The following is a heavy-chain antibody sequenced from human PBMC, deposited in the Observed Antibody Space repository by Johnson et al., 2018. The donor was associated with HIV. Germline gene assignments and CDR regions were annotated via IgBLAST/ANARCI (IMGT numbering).Heavy chain of an antibody. CDR1: GFTFSSYA. Sequence: QVQLVESGGGLVQPGGSLRLSCAASGFTFSSYAMHWVRQAPGKGLEYVSAINWNGGSTGYADSVKGRFTIARDNAKNSLYLQRNSLRAEDTALYYCASQRWKQGDAFDIWGQGTMVTVSS. V-gene: IGHV3-64*04. CDR2: INWNGGST. J-gene: IGHJ3*02. D-gene: IGHD4-23*01. CDR3: ASQRWKQGDAFDI.